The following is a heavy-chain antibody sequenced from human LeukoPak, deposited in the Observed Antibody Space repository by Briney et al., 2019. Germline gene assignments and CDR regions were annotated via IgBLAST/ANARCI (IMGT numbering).Heavy chain of an antibody. J-gene: IGHJ3*02. CDR1: GFTFSSYG. D-gene: IGHD3-16*01. CDR3: TGVDVMRGLTAFDI. Sequence: SGGSLRLSCAASGFTFSSYGMHWVRQASGKGLEWVGRIRSKANSYATAYAASVEGRFTISRDDSKNTAYLQMNSLKTEDTAVYYCTGVDVMRGLTAFDIWGQGTMVTVSS. V-gene: IGHV3-73*01. CDR2: IRSKANSYAT.